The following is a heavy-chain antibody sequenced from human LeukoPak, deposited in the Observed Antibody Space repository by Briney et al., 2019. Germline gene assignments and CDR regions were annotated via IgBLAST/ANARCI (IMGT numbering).Heavy chain of an antibody. CDR2: IYYRVTS. V-gene: IGHV4-59*01. J-gene: IGHJ4*02. CDR3: ARVRELLPPDYFDY. CDR1: GDSISTYY. Sequence: SETLSLTCTVSGDSISTYYWSWIRQPPGKGLEWIGYIYYRVTSDYNPSLKSRVTMSVDMSTRQISLKLSSVTAADTAVYYCARVRELLPPDYFDYWGQGTLVTVSS. D-gene: IGHD1-26*01.